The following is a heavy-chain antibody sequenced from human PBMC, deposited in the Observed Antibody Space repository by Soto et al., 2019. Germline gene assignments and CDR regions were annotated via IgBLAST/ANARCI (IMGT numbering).Heavy chain of an antibody. CDR2: IKSDGINK. J-gene: IGHJ4*02. D-gene: IGHD6-13*01. CDR3: AKENGYSSSWFEFDY. CDR1: GFTFSSYA. Sequence: GGSLRLSCAASGFTFSSYAMHWVRQAPGKGLEWVAVIKSDGINKYYIDSVKGRFTISRDNSKKTVYLQMNSLRAEDTAVYYCAKENGYSSSWFEFDYWGQGTLVTVSS. V-gene: IGHV3-30*18.